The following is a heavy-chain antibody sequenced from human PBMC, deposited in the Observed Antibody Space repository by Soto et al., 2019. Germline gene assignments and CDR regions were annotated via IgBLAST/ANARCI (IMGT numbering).Heavy chain of an antibody. CDR1: GGSVTSSPYY. V-gene: IGHV4-61*01. J-gene: IGHJ6*02. CDR3: ARDDRPRSCYYTFYYSRLDA. Sequence: QVQLQESGPGLVQPSETLALTCSVSGGSVTSSPYYWSWIRQPPEKGLEWVGYVYYNGGANYNPSLQGRLTISLDTSQNQVSLRLTSVTAGDTAVYYCARDDRPRSCYYTFYYSRLDAWGRGTTVTVSS. CDR2: VYYNGGA. D-gene: IGHD2-21*01.